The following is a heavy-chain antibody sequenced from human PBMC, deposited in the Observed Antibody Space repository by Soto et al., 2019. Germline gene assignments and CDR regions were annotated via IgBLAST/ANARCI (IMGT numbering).Heavy chain of an antibody. CDR1: GGTFSSYA. CDR2: IIPIFGTA. Sequence: GASVKVSCKASGGTFSSYAISCVRQAPGQGLEWMGGIIPIFGTANYAQKFQGRVTITADESTSTAYMELSSLRSEDTAVYYCARGRGANVLRYFEGDAFDIWGQGTMVTVSS. V-gene: IGHV1-69*13. D-gene: IGHD3-9*01. J-gene: IGHJ3*02. CDR3: ARGRGANVLRYFEGDAFDI.